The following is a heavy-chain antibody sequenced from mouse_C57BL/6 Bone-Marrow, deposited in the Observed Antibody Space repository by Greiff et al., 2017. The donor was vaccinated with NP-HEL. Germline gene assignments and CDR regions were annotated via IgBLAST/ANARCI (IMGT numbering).Heavy chain of an antibody. J-gene: IGHJ2*01. V-gene: IGHV1-64*01. CDR3: AREDYYGSSYDYFDY. CDR1: GYTFTSYW. Sequence: QVQLQQSGAELVKPGASVKLSCKASGYTFTSYWMHWVKQSPGQGLEWIGMIHPNSGSTNYNEKFTSKATLTVDKSSSTAYMQLSSLTSEDSAVYYCAREDYYGSSYDYFDYWGQGTTLTVSS. D-gene: IGHD1-1*01. CDR2: IHPNSGST.